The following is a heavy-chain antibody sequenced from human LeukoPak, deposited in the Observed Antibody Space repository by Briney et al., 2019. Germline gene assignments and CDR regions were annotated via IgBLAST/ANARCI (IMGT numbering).Heavy chain of an antibody. Sequence: SETLFLTCTVSGGSISSSSYYWGWIRQPPGKGLEWIGSIYYSGSTYYNPSLKSRVTISVDTSKNQFSLKLSSVTAADTAVYYCARHASGWGNWFDPWGQGTLVTVSS. CDR2: IYYSGST. CDR1: GGSISSSSYY. CDR3: ARHASGWGNWFDP. J-gene: IGHJ5*02. V-gene: IGHV4-39*01. D-gene: IGHD6-19*01.